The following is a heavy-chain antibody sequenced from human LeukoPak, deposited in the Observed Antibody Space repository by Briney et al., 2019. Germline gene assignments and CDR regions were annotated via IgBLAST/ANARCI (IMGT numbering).Heavy chain of an antibody. Sequence: GGSLRLSCAASGFTFSSYDIHWVRQAPGKGLEWVAFIRYDGSKYYADSVRGRFTISRDNSKNTLYLHMNSLRAEDTAVYFCAKGSKAVLFTRDHYMDVWGKGTTVTISS. CDR3: AKGSKAVLFTRDHYMDV. CDR2: IRYDGSK. V-gene: IGHV3-30*02. CDR1: GFTFSSYD. J-gene: IGHJ6*03. D-gene: IGHD6-19*01.